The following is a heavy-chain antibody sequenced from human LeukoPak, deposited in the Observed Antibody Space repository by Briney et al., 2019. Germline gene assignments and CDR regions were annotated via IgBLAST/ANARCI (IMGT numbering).Heavy chain of an antibody. CDR1: GGSFSGYY. Sequence: SETLSLTCAVYGGSFSGYYWSWIRQPPGKGLEWIGEINHSGSTNYNPSLKSRVTISVDTSKNQFSLKLSSVTAADTAVYYCARGGDYDILTPFDYWGQGTLVTVSS. J-gene: IGHJ4*02. D-gene: IGHD3-9*01. CDR2: INHSGST. V-gene: IGHV4-34*01. CDR3: ARGGDYDILTPFDY.